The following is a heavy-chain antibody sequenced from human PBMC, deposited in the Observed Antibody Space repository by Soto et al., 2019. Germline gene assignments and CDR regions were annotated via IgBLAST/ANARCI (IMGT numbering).Heavy chain of an antibody. J-gene: IGHJ5*02. CDR1: GGPLRDSG. D-gene: IGHD1-1*01. CDR3: AKSEAVRSEAGTTVVGPNNWLDP. Sequence: SVKVSCKASGGPLRDSGITWVRQAPGQGLEWVGGITAIFGAAIYAPRFQGRVTITADESATTAYMELNSLRTEDSAIYYCAKSEAVRSEAGTTVVGPNNWLDPWGQGTLVTVSS. CDR2: ITAIFGAA. V-gene: IGHV1-69*13.